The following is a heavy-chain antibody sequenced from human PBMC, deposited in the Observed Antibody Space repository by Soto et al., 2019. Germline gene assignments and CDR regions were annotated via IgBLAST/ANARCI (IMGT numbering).Heavy chain of an antibody. D-gene: IGHD3-22*01. CDR2: ISWNSGTL. CDR1: GFTFEDFA. Sequence: EVQLVESGGGLVQPGRSLRLSCAPSGFTFEDFAMHWVRQGPGKGLEWVAGISWNSGTLGYADSLKGRFIISRDNSKNTLYLQMNSLRAEDTAVYYCAKDLYYYDSSLDDYWGQGTLVSVSS. V-gene: IGHV3-9*01. CDR3: AKDLYYYDSSLDDY. J-gene: IGHJ4*02.